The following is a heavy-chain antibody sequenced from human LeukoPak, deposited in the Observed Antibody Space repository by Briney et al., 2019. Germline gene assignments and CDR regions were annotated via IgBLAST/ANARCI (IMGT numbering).Heavy chain of an antibody. V-gene: IGHV3-33*06. D-gene: IGHD6-19*01. J-gene: IGHJ6*03. CDR1: GFTFSSYG. Sequence: QSGGSLRLSCAASGFTFSSYGMHWVRQAPGKGLEWVAVIWYDGSNKYYADSVKGRFTISRDNSKNTLYLQMNSLRAEDTAVYYCAKKKSSGWGYYYMDVWGKGTTVTVSS. CDR3: AKKKSSGWGYYYMDV. CDR2: IWYDGSNK.